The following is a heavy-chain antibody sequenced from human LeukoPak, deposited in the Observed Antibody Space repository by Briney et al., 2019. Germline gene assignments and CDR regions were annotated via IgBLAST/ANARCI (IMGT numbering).Heavy chain of an antibody. V-gene: IGHV4-59*01. Sequence: SETLSLTCTVSGVSISSYYWSWIRQPPGKGLEWIGYIYYSGSANYNPSLKTRVTISVDTSKNQFSLKLSSVTAADTAVYYCAREAGARTLDYWGPGTLVTVSS. J-gene: IGHJ4*02. CDR2: IYYSGSA. CDR3: AREAGARTLDY. CDR1: GVSISSYY.